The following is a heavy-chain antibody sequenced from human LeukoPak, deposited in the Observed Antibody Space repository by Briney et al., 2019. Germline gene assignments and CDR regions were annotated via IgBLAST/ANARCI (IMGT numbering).Heavy chain of an antibody. D-gene: IGHD5-18*01. CDR1: GFTFSSYA. CDR3: AKLNEPNVDTAMVSGSYFDY. V-gene: IGHV3-23*01. J-gene: IGHJ4*02. Sequence: GGSLRLSCAASGFTFSSYAMSWVRQAPGKGLEWVSAISGSGGSTYYADSVKGRFTISRDNSKNTLYLQMNSLRAEDTAVYYCAKLNEPNVDTAMVSGSYFDYWGQGTLVTVSS. CDR2: ISGSGGST.